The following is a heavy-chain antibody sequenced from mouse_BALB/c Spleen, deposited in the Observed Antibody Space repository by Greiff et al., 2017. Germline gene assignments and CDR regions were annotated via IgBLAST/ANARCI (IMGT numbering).Heavy chain of an antibody. Sequence: VQLVESGPGLVAPSQSLSITCTVSGFSLTSYGVHWVRQPPGKGLEWLGVIWAGGSTNYNSALMSRLSISKDNSKSQVFLKMNSLQTDDTAMYYCARVGGPYYYGSGAYWGQGTLVTVSA. CDR1: GFSLTSYG. CDR3: ARVGGPYYYGSGAY. J-gene: IGHJ3*01. CDR2: IWAGGST. D-gene: IGHD1-1*01. V-gene: IGHV2-9*02.